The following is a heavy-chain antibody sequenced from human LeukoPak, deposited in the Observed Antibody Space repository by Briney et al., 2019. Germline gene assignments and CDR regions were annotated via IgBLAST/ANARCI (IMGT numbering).Heavy chain of an antibody. Sequence: ASVKVSCKASGYTFTGYYMHWVRQAPGQGLEWMGIINPSGGSTSYAQKFQGRVTMTRDTSTSTVYMELSSLRSEDTAVYYCARGMITFGGVIEPGDAFDIWGQGTMVTVSS. CDR3: ARGMITFGGVIEPGDAFDI. J-gene: IGHJ3*02. D-gene: IGHD3-16*02. CDR1: GYTFTGYY. CDR2: INPSGGST. V-gene: IGHV1-46*01.